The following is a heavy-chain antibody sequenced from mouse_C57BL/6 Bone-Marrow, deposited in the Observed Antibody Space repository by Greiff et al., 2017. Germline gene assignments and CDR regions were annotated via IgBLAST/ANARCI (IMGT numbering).Heavy chain of an antibody. CDR3: ARLGWLLRAMDY. CDR2: INPSSGYT. V-gene: IGHV1-4*01. D-gene: IGHD2-3*01. CDR1: GYTFTSYT. Sequence: QVQLKQSGAELARPGASVKMSCKASGYTFTSYTMHWVKQRPGQGLEWIGYINPSSGYTKYNQKFKDKATLTADKSSSTAYMQLSSLTSEDSAVYYCARLGWLLRAMDYWGQGTSVTVSS. J-gene: IGHJ4*01.